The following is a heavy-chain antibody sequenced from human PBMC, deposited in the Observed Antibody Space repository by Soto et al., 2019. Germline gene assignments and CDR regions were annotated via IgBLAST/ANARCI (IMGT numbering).Heavy chain of an antibody. V-gene: IGHV1-69*01. CDR1: GGTFSSYA. D-gene: IGHD1-20*01. CDR2: ILPIFGTA. Sequence: QVQLVQSGAEVKKPGSSVKVSCKASGGTFSSYAISWVRQAPGQGLEWMGGILPIFGTANYAQKFQGRVTSTEGETTSTANMEPSRLRSDDTAVYYCARAGYNCNDERWNYAMDVWGQGTTVTVSS. J-gene: IGHJ6*02. CDR3: ARAGYNCNDERWNYAMDV.